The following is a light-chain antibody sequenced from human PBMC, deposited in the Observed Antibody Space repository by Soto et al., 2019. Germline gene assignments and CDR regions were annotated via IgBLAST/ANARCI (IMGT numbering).Light chain of an antibody. J-gene: IGLJ2*01. CDR1: SSNIGAAHD. CDR3: QSYDSSLNVV. Sequence: QLVLTQPPSVSGAPGQRVTISCIGSSSNIGAAHDVHWYQQLPGTAPKLLICGNYNRPSGVPDRVSGSRSGAAASLAITGLRAEDEADYYYQSYDSSLNVVFGGGTKVTVL. V-gene: IGLV1-40*01. CDR2: GNY.